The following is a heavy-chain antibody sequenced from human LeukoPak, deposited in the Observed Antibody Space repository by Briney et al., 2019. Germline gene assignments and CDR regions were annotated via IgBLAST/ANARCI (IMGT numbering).Heavy chain of an antibody. D-gene: IGHD2-2*02. CDR1: GFTFDDYG. Sequence: PGGSLRLSCAASGFTFDDYGMSWVRQAPGKGLEWVSGINWNGGSTGYADSVKGRFTISRDNAKNSLYLQMNSLRAEDTALYYCAREAYCSSTSCYKGYYYYMDVWGKGTTVAVSS. V-gene: IGHV3-20*04. J-gene: IGHJ6*03. CDR2: INWNGGST. CDR3: AREAYCSSTSCYKGYYYYMDV.